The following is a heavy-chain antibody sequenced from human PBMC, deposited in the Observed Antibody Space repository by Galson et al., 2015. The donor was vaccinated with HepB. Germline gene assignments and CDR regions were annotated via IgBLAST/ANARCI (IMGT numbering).Heavy chain of an antibody. J-gene: IGHJ4*02. D-gene: IGHD6-19*01. V-gene: IGHV3-30*03. CDR3: ARGELVSGWYFDI. CDR2: ISYYGNNE. Sequence: SLRLSCAASGFTFGNYGMHWVRQAPGKGLEWVAVISYYGNNEHYVDSVKGRFTISRDNSKNTLYLQMNSLRAEDTAVYYCARGELVSGWYFDIWGQGTLVTASS. CDR1: GFTFGNYG.